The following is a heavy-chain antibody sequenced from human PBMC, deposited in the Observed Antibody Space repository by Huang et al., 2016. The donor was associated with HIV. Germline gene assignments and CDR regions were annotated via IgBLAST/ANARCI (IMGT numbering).Heavy chain of an antibody. CDR3: ARAKDTWDAYDI. J-gene: IGHJ3*02. V-gene: IGHV3-30-3*01. D-gene: IGHD5-18*01. CDR1: GFPFNNHA. Sequence: QVQLVESGGGVVQPGRSLRRSCAASGFPFNNHAMHWVRQAPGKGLYCVAVISNDGSNNYYADSVKGRFTISRDSSKRTLFLHMTSLRTEDTAVYYCARAKDTWDAYDIWGQGTMVIVSS. CDR2: ISNDGSNN.